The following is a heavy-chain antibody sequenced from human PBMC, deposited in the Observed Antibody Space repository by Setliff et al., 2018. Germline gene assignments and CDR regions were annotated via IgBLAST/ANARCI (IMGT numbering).Heavy chain of an antibody. Sequence: NPSETLSLTCTVSGGSVSSGRNYWSWIRQSPGKGLEWIGYISYRETTHYNPSLQSRLTILISLDKSKNQFSLSLSSVTAADTAVYFCAAFSDSYNYCTSEPWGQGTLVTVSS. V-gene: IGHV4-30-4*01. CDR3: AAFSDSYNYCTSEP. D-gene: IGHD5-12*01. CDR1: GGSVSSGRNY. J-gene: IGHJ4*02. CDR2: ISYRETT.